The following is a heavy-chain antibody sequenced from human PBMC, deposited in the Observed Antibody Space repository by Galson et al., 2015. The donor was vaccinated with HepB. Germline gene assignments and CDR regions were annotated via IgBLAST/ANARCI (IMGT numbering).Heavy chain of an antibody. CDR1: GFFLSSNG. V-gene: IGHV3-30*02. CDR2: IRYDGNIK. J-gene: IGHJ3*02. D-gene: IGHD2-21*01. Sequence: SLRLSCAASGFFLSSNGIHWVRQAPGKGLEWVTFIRYDGNIKYYADAVKGRFTISRDNSKNTVYLQMNSLRPEDTAVYYCAKWALASMGDAFDIWGQGTMVSVSS. CDR3: AKWALASMGDAFDI.